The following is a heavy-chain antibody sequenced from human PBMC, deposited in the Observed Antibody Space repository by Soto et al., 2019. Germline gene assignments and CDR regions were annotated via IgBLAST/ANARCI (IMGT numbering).Heavy chain of an antibody. CDR3: ARVSCSGGNCYSNFYYMDV. V-gene: IGHV3-64*01. J-gene: IGHJ6*03. D-gene: IGHD2-15*01. CDR2: IGPGGSRT. Sequence: EVQLVESGGGLVQPGGSLRLSCAASGFTFSADGIHWVRQAPGKGLEYISAIGPGGSRTYYANSVKGRFTISRDNSKNTLYLHMGSLRAEDIAVYSCARVSCSGGNCYSNFYYMDVWGKVTTVTVAS. CDR1: GFTFSADG.